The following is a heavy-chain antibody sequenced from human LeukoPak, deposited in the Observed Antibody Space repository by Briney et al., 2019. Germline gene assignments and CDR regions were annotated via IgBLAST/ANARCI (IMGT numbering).Heavy chain of an antibody. CDR3: ARILYYYDSSGYLIVY. CDR1: GGSISSHYW. Sequence: TLSLTCTVSGGSISSHYWSWIRQPPGQALEWLARIDWDDDKYYSTSPKTRLTISKDTSKNQVVLTMTNMDPVDTATYYCARILYYYDSSGYLIVYWGERTLVTVSS. CDR2: IDWDDDK. D-gene: IGHD3-22*01. J-gene: IGHJ4*02. V-gene: IGHV2-70*11.